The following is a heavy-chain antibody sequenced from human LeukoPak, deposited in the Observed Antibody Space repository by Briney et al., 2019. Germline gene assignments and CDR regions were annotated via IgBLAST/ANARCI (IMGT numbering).Heavy chain of an antibody. CDR3: ARVSGSSPTYFDY. CDR2: IYSGGST. D-gene: IGHD6-13*01. V-gene: IGHV3-53*01. J-gene: IGHJ4*02. Sequence: TGGSLRLSCAASGFTVSSNYMSWVRQAPGKGLEWVSVIYSGGSTYYADSVKGRFTISRDNSKNTLYLQMNSLRAEDTAVYYCARVSGSSPTYFDYWGQGTLVTVSS. CDR1: GFTVSSNY.